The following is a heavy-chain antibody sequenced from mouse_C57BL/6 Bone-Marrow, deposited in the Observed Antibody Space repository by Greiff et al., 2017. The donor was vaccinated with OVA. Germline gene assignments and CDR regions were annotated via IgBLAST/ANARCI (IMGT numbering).Heavy chain of an antibody. Sequence: QVQLQQSGAELARPGASVKLSCKASGYTFTSCGISWVKQRTGQGLEWIGEIYPRSGNTYYNEKFKGKATLTADKSSSTAYMELRSLTSEDSAVYFCARSRLLRNWGQGTLVTVSA. J-gene: IGHJ3*01. CDR2: IYPRSGNT. V-gene: IGHV1-81*01. CDR1: GYTFTSCG. CDR3: ARSRLLRN.